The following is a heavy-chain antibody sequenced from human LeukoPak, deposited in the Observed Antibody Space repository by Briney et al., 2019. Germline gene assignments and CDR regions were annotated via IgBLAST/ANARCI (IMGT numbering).Heavy chain of an antibody. CDR3: ATTVAPYGMDV. J-gene: IGHJ6*02. D-gene: IGHD5-12*01. CDR1: GYTFTSYY. CDR2: IIPIFGTA. V-gene: IGHV1-69*13. Sequence: GASVKVSCKASGYTFTSYYMHWVRQAPGQGLEWMEGIIPIFGTANYAQKFQGRVTITADESTSTAYMELSSLRSEDTAVYYCATTVAPYGMDVWGQGTTVTVSS.